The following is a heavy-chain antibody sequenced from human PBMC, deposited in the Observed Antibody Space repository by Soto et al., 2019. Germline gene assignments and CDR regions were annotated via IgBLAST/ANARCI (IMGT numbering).Heavy chain of an antibody. V-gene: IGHV6-1*01. D-gene: IGHD4-4*01. CDR1: GGSVSSNGAA. CDR2: TYYRSRWYS. Sequence: SQTLSLTCVISGGSVSSNGAAWNWIRQSPSRGLEWLGRTYYRSRWYSDYAPSVKSRITVNPDTSQNQFSLQLNSVTPEDTAIYHCARDPPGFHSAFDFWGQGTPVTVSS. CDR3: ARDPPGFHSAFDF. J-gene: IGHJ4*02.